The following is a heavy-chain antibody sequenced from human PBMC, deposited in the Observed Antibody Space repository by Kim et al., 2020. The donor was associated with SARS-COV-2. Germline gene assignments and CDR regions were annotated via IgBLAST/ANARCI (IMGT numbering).Heavy chain of an antibody. D-gene: IGHD3-9*01. Sequence: SLRGRVTISVDTAKNQFSLKRSSVTAADTAVYYCARGGPFDWLGWAWFDPWGQGTLVTVSS. V-gene: IGHV4-31*02. CDR3: ARGGPFDWLGWAWFDP. J-gene: IGHJ5*02.